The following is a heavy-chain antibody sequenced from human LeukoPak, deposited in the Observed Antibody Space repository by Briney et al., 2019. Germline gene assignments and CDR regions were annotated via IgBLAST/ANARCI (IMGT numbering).Heavy chain of an antibody. CDR3: ARGAKDFDL. Sequence: SETLSLTCAVYGGSFSGYYWSWIRQPPGKGLEWIGEINHSGSTNYNPSLKSRVTISVDTSKDQFSLKLSSVTAADTAVYYCARGAKDFDLWGRGTLVTVSS. J-gene: IGHJ2*01. CDR2: INHSGST. CDR1: GGSFSGYY. V-gene: IGHV4-34*01.